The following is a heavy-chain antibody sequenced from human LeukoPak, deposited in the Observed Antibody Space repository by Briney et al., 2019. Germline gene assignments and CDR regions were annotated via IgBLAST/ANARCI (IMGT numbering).Heavy chain of an antibody. CDR2: ISYDGSNK. CDR3: ARGQRLWIQLWSGGMDV. V-gene: IGHV3-30*04. CDR1: GFTFSSYA. J-gene: IGHJ6*02. D-gene: IGHD5-18*01. Sequence: PGRSLRLSCAASGFTFSSYAMHWVRQAPGKGLEWVALISYDGSNKYYADSVKGRFTISRDNSKNTLYLQMNSLRAEDTAVYYCARGQRLWIQLWSGGMDVWGQGTTVTVSS.